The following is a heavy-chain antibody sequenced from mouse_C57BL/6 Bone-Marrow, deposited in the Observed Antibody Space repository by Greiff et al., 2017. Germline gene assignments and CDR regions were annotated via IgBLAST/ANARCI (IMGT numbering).Heavy chain of an antibody. CDR1: GYTFTSYV. CDR3: ARVGVDGSGGDWYFDF. V-gene: IGHV1-85*01. D-gene: IGHD1-1*01. J-gene: IGHJ1*03. Sequence: VQLQQSGPELVKPGASVKLSCKASGYTFTSYVINWVKQRPGQGLEWIGWIYPRDGSTKYNEKFKGKATVTVDTSSSTAYMELHSLTSEDSAVYFCARVGVDGSGGDWYFDFWGTGTTVTVSS. CDR2: IYPRDGST.